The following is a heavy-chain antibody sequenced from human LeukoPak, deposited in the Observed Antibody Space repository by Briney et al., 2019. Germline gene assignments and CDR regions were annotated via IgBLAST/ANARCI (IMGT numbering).Heavy chain of an antibody. CDR1: GFKFDDYN. Sequence: GRSLRLSCAASGFKFDDYNMYWGRQIPGKGLEWVSGITWNSGDVGYADSVKGRFTISRDNAKNFLYLQMNSLTTEDTALYFCVKAVCGGDCYWVHDAFDIWGQGTMVTVSS. V-gene: IGHV3-9*01. CDR3: VKAVCGGDCYWVHDAFDI. D-gene: IGHD2-21*02. J-gene: IGHJ3*02. CDR2: ITWNSGDV.